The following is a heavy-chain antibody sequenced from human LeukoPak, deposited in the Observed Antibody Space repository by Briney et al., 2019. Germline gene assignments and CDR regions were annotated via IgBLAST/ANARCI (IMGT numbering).Heavy chain of an antibody. J-gene: IGHJ4*02. Sequence: GGSLRLSCSASGFTFSSYAMHWVSQAPGKGLEYVSAISSNGGSTYYADSVKGRFTISRDNSKNTLYLQMSSLRAEDTAVYYCVKDRWYSSGWPTTDYWGQGTLVTVSS. CDR2: ISSNGGST. V-gene: IGHV3-64D*06. D-gene: IGHD6-19*01. CDR3: VKDRWYSSGWPTTDY. CDR1: GFTFSSYA.